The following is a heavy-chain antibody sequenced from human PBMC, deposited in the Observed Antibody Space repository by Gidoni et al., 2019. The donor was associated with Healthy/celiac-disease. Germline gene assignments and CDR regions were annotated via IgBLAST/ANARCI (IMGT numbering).Heavy chain of an antibody. J-gene: IGHJ6*03. Sequence: QVQLVQSGAEVKKPGASVKVSCKASGYTFTSYDINWVRQATGQGLEWMGWMNPNSGNTGYAQKFQGRVTMTRNTSISTAYMELSSLRSEDTAVYYCARAGRRMHRVAAAGFHDYYMHVWGKGTTVTVSS. CDR2: MNPNSGNT. CDR1: GYTFTSYD. D-gene: IGHD6-13*01. V-gene: IGHV1-8*01. CDR3: ARAGRRMHRVAAAGFHDYYMHV.